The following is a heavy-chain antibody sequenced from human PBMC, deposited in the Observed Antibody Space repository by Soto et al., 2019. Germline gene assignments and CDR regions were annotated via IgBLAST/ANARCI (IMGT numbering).Heavy chain of an antibody. CDR2: IWYDGSNK. J-gene: IGHJ4*02. V-gene: IGHV3-33*01. D-gene: IGHD6-19*01. Sequence: QVQLMESGGGVVQPGRSLRLSCAASGFTFSSYGMHWVRQAPGKGLEWVAVIWYDGSNKYYADSVKGRFTISRDNSKNTLYLQMNSLRAEDTAVYYCARDRRGVAGSFDYWGQGTLVTVSS. CDR1: GFTFSSYG. CDR3: ARDRRGVAGSFDY.